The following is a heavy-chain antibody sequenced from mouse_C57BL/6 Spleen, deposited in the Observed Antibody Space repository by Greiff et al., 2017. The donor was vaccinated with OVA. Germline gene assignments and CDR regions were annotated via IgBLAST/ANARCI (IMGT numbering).Heavy chain of an antibody. Sequence: EVKLMESGPVLVKPGASVKMSCKASGYTFTDYYMNWVKQSHGKSLEWIGVINPYNGGTSYNQKFKGKATLTVDKSSSTAYMELNSLTSEDSAVYYCARKGGEWYFDVWGTGTTVTVSS. V-gene: IGHV1-19*01. J-gene: IGHJ1*03. CDR2: INPYNGGT. CDR1: GYTFTDYY. CDR3: ARKGGEWYFDV.